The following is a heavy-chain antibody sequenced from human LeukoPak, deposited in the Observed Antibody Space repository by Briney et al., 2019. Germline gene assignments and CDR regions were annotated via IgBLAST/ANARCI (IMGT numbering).Heavy chain of an antibody. V-gene: IGHV4-30-2*01. CDR2: IYHSGST. J-gene: IGHJ4*02. CDR1: GGSISSGGYY. Sequence: SETLSLTCTVSGGSISSGGYYWSWIRQPPGEGLEWIGYIYHSGSTYYNPSLKSRVTISVDRSKNQFSLKLSSVTAADTAAYYCASTAAAGTTDYWGQGTLVTVSS. D-gene: IGHD6-13*01. CDR3: ASTAAAGTTDY.